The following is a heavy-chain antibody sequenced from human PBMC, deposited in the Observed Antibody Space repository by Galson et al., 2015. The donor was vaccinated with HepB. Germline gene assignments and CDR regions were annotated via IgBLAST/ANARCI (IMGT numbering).Heavy chain of an antibody. CDR2: ISGSGDST. J-gene: IGHJ4*02. CDR1: GFTFSRLG. Sequence: SLRLSCAASGFTFSRLGMTWVRQAPGKGLEWVSVISGSGDSTNYADSVKGRFTISRDNFKNTMYLQMNSLRAEDTAVYYCAKDRAVRGAKGYYWGQGTLVTVSS. CDR3: AKDRAVRGAKGYY. D-gene: IGHD3-10*01. V-gene: IGHV3-23*01.